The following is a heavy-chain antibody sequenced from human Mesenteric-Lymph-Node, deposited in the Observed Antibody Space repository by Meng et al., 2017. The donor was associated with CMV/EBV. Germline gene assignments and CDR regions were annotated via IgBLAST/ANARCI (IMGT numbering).Heavy chain of an antibody. CDR1: GGSISSYY. J-gene: IGHJ4*02. CDR2: ISYSGST. V-gene: IGHV4-59*01. Sequence: SETLSLTCTVSGGSISSYYWSWIRQPPGKGLEWIGFISYSGSTNYNPSHKSRVTISIDTSKNHFSLKMSSVTAADTAVYYCARSPWTTTPFDYWGQGTLVTVSS. CDR3: ARSPWTTTPFDY. D-gene: IGHD1-26*01.